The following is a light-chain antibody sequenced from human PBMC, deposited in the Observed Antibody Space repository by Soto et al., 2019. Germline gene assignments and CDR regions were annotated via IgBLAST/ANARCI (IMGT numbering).Light chain of an antibody. J-gene: IGKJ1*01. CDR1: QSISSK. CDR3: QQSYRTPT. Sequence: DIQMTQSPSSLSASVGDRVTITCRASQSISSKLNWYQQKPGKAPKLLIYAASSLQSGVPSRFSGSGSGTDFTLTISSLQPEYFATYYCQQSYRTPTFGKGTNVEIK. CDR2: AAS. V-gene: IGKV1-39*01.